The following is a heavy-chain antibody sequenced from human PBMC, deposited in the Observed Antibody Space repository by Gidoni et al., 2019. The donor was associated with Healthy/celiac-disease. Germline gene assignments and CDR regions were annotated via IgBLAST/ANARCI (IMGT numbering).Heavy chain of an antibody. CDR1: GFTFDDYA. J-gene: IGHJ4*02. D-gene: IGHD6-6*01. CDR3: AKDVSSSSGIFDY. Sequence: EVQLVESGGGLVQSGRSLRLSCAASGFTFDDYAMHWVRQAPGKGLEWVSGISWNSGSIGYADSVKGRFTISRDNAKNSLYLKMNSLRAEDTALYYCAKDVSSSSGIFDYWGQGTLVTVSS. V-gene: IGHV3-9*01. CDR2: ISWNSGSI.